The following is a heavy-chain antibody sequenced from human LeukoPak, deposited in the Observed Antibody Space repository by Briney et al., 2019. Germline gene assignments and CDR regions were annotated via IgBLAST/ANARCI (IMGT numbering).Heavy chain of an antibody. CDR1: GFTFSSYD. CDR2: ISTAGDP. CDR3: AGQARPGAAEGAFDI. D-gene: IGHD2-2*01. Sequence: TGGSLRLPCTASGFTFSSYDMHWVRQDKVKGLEWVSAISTAGDPYYLGSVKGRFTISRENAKNSFYLQMNSLRAGDTAVYYCAGQARPGAAEGAFDIWGQGTMVTVSS. V-gene: IGHV3-13*05. J-gene: IGHJ3*02.